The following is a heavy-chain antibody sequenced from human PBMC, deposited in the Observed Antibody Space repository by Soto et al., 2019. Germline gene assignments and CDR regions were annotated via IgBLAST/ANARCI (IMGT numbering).Heavy chain of an antibody. Sequence: QEQLVQSGAEVKRPGSSVKVSCKTSGDTFSSYAISWVRQAPGQRLEWMGVTIPVFGTTNYAQKFQDRVTITADKSTRTAYMALGSLTSEDTAVYYCARVFREYGGYVGYFDAWGQGSLVTVSS. J-gene: IGHJ4*02. CDR1: GDTFSSYA. CDR2: TIPVFGTT. V-gene: IGHV1-69*06. D-gene: IGHD5-12*01. CDR3: ARVFREYGGYVGYFDA.